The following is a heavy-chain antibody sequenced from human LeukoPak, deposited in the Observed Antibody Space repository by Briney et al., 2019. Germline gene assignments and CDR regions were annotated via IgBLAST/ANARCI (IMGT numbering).Heavy chain of an antibody. V-gene: IGHV1-46*01. Sequence: GASVKVSCKASRFTFTTYFMHWVRQAPGQGLEWMGKINPSGDTTTYAQKFQGRVTMTRDTSTSTVYMELRSLRSDDTAVYYCARTLRFLEWSDLYYYMDVWGKGTTVTVSS. CDR3: ARTLRFLEWSDLYYYMDV. J-gene: IGHJ6*03. CDR1: RFTFTTYF. D-gene: IGHD3-3*01. CDR2: INPSGDTT.